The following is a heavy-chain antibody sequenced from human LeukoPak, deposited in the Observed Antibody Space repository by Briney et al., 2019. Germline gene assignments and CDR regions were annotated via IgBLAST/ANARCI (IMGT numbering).Heavy chain of an antibody. CDR2: ISYDGSNK. V-gene: IGHV3-30-3*01. CDR3: ARDNSGDIVVVPAAMDY. Sequence: GGSLRLSCAASEFTFSSYTMHWVRQAPGKGLEWVAVISYDGSNKYYADSVKGRFTISRDNSKNTLYLQMNSLRAEDTAVYYCARDNSGDIVVVPAAMDYWGQGTLVTVSS. J-gene: IGHJ4*02. CDR1: EFTFSSYT. D-gene: IGHD2-2*01.